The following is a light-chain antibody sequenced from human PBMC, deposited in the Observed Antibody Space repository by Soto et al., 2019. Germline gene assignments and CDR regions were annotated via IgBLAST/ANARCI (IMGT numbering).Light chain of an antibody. CDR3: QQYDTSPPT. V-gene: IGKV3-20*01. J-gene: IGKJ5*01. CDR1: QPITSRY. Sequence: IVLTQSPGTLSLSPGGRATLSCRASQPITSRYLAWYQHQPGQAPRLLIYRTFARAPGIPDRFSGGGSGTDFTLTISRLEREDFAVYYCQQYDTSPPTFGQGTRLAIK. CDR2: RTF.